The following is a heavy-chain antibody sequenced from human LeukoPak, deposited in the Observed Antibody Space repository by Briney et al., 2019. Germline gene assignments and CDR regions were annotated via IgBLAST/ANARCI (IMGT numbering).Heavy chain of an antibody. Sequence: PGGSLRLSCAASGFTFSSYEMNWVRQAPGKGLEWVSAISGSGDNTYYADSVKGRFTISRDNSKNTLYLQMDSLRAEDTAVYYCAKERYSSGWYAYMDVWGKGTTVTVSS. CDR1: GFTFSSYE. CDR2: ISGSGDNT. CDR3: AKERYSSGWYAYMDV. J-gene: IGHJ6*04. V-gene: IGHV3-23*01. D-gene: IGHD6-19*01.